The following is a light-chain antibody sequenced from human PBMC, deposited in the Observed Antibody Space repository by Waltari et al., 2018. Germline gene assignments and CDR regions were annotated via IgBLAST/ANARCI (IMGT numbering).Light chain of an antibody. Sequence: SYEVTQPPSVSVSPGQTASLFCSGENLGHKYTSWYQQKKGQSPTLVMHQNNVRPSGIPERFSGSRSGNTATLTISGTQAMDEAVYFCQTWDLITVTFGGWTKLTVL. V-gene: IGLV3-1*01. CDR1: NLGHKY. J-gene: IGLJ2*01. CDR3: QTWDLITVT. CDR2: QNN.